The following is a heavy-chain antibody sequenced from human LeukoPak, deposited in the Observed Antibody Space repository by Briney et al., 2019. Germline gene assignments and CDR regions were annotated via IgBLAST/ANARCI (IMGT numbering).Heavy chain of an antibody. J-gene: IGHJ4*02. CDR3: ARRTVTVTNFDY. Sequence: SETLSLTCTVSGGSISSSSYNWGRIRQPPGQGLAWIGSIYYSGSTYYNPSLKSRVTISVDTSKNQFSLKLSSVTAADTAVYYCARRTVTVTNFDYWGQGTLVTVSS. D-gene: IGHD4-17*01. CDR1: GGSISSSSYN. CDR2: IYYSGST. V-gene: IGHV4-39*01.